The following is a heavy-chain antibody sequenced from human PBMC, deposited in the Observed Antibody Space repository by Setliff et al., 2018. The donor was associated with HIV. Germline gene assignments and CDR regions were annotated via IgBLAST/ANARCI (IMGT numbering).Heavy chain of an antibody. D-gene: IGHD2-8*01. CDR3: ARLRSSNGLFCLLDS. V-gene: IGHV4-4*07. CDR2: IRFSGGS. J-gene: IGHJ4*02. Sequence: SETLSLTCSVSGASVSDHHWTWIRQTAEKRLEYIGRIRFSGGSNYNPSLSSRVTMSVDTSNNQFSLRLKSVTSADTALYYCARLRSSNGLFCLLDSWGQGTRVTVSS. CDR1: GASVSDHH.